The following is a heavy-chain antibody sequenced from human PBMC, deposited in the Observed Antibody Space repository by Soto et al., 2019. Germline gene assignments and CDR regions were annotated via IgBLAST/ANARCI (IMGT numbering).Heavy chain of an antibody. CDR3: AATTERYYYYYGMDV. J-gene: IGHJ6*02. V-gene: IGHV1-58*02. Sequence: ASVKVSCKASGFTFTSSAMQWVRQARGQLLEWIGWIVVGSGNTNYAQKFQERVTITRDMSTSTAYMELSSLRSEDTAVYYCAATTERYYYYYGMDVWGQGTTVTVSS. D-gene: IGHD4-17*01. CDR1: GFTFTSSA. CDR2: IVVGSGNT.